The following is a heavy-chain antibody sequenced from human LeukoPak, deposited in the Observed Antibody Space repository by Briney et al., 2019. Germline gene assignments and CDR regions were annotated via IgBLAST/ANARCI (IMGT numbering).Heavy chain of an antibody. J-gene: IGHJ6*02. CDR2: ISGSGGST. CDR1: GFTFSSYA. CDR3: AKLGSGWSKGVYYYYGMDV. V-gene: IGHV3-23*01. D-gene: IGHD6-19*01. Sequence: GGSLRLSCAASGFTFSSYAMSWVRQAPGKGLEWVSAISGSGGSTYYADSVKGRFTISRDNSKNTPYLQMNSLRAEDTAVYYCAKLGSGWSKGVYYYYGMDVWGQGTTVTVSS.